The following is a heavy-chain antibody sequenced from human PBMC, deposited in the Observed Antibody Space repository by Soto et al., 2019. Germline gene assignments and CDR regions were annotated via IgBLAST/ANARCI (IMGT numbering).Heavy chain of an antibody. Sequence: EVQLVESGGGLVLPGGSLRLSCAASGLTFTNYEMNWVRQAPGKGLEWVSYIGRGGTTTYYADSLKGRFTISRDNAKNALYLQMNSLRAEDTAVYYCSTRSGGGGAFDFWAQGTMVTVSS. CDR1: GLTFTNYE. CDR2: IGRGGTTT. V-gene: IGHV3-48*03. D-gene: IGHD3-10*01. J-gene: IGHJ3*01. CDR3: STRSGGGGAFDF.